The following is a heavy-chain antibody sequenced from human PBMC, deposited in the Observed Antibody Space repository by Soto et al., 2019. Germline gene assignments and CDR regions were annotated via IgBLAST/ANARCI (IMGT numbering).Heavy chain of an antibody. CDR1: GFTFSSYA. Sequence: QVQLVESGGGVVQPGRSLRLSCAASGFTFSSYAMHWVRQAPGKGLEWVAVISYDGSNKYYADSVKGRFTISRDNSKNTLYLQMNSLRAEDTAVYYCARDLGIRRDADYYGSGTKGLVDYWGQGTLVTVSS. CDR2: ISYDGSNK. J-gene: IGHJ4*02. CDR3: ARDLGIRRDADYYGSGTKGLVDY. V-gene: IGHV3-30-3*01. D-gene: IGHD3-10*01.